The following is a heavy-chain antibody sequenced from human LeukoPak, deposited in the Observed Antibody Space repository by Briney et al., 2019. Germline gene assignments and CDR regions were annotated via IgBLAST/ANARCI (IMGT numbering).Heavy chain of an antibody. CDR1: GGSISSYY. V-gene: IGHV4-59*01. J-gene: IGHJ4*02. CDR3: ARTTTLYGDYYFDY. D-gene: IGHD4-17*01. CDR2: IYYRGST. Sequence: PSETLSLTCTVSGGSISSYYWSWIRQPPGKGLEWIGYIYYRGSTNFHPSLKSRVTISVDTSKNQFSLKLSSVTAADTAVYYCARTTTLYGDYYFDYWGQGTLVTVSS.